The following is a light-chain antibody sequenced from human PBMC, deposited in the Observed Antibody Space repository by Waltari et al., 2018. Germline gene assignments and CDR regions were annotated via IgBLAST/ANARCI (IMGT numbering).Light chain of an antibody. CDR3: LLSYSDGWV. V-gene: IGLV7-46*01. CDR2: DTS. CDR1: TGDFPSGHY. J-gene: IGLJ3*02. Sequence: QAVVTQDPSLPVSPGGTVTLPCVSSTGDFPSGHYPYWLQQKPGQAPRTLIYDTSNKPSWTPARFSGSLLGGKAALTLSGAQPEDEAEYHCLLSYSDGWVFGGGTKLTVL.